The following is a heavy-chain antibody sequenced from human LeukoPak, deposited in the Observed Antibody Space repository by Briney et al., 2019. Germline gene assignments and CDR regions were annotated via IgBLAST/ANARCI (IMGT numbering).Heavy chain of an antibody. CDR1: GGSFSGYY. CDR2: INHSGST. J-gene: IGHJ4*02. V-gene: IGHV4-34*01. Sequence: SETLSLTCAVYGGSFSGYYWSWIRQPPGKGLEWIGEINHSGSTNYNPSLKSRVTISVDASEDQFSLKLSSVTAADTAVYYCAREDFRGYFDYWGQGTLVTVSS. CDR3: AREDFRGYFDY. D-gene: IGHD3-10*01.